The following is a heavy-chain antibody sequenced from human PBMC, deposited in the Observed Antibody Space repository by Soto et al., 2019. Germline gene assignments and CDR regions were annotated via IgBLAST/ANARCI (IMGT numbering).Heavy chain of an antibody. CDR2: INPSSDSR. CDR3: ARGGYGGGDYVEYFQH. CDR1: GYTFSTYF. V-gene: IGHV1-46*03. Sequence: ASVKVSCKASGYTFSTYFMHWVRQAPGQGLEWVGLINPSSDSRNYAQKFQGRVTITRDTSTSTVYMELRSLTYEDTAVYYCARGGYGGGDYVEYFQHWGQGTLVTVSS. J-gene: IGHJ1*01. D-gene: IGHD2-21*02.